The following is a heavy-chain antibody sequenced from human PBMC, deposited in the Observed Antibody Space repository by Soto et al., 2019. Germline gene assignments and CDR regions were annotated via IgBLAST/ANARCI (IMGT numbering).Heavy chain of an antibody. Sequence: ASVKVYCKASGYTFTSYYMHWVRQAPGQGLEWMGIINPSGGSTSYAQKFQGRVTMTRDTSTSTVYMELSSLRSEDTAVYYCARDEWSLPYGMDVWGQGTTVTVSS. V-gene: IGHV1-46*01. J-gene: IGHJ6*02. CDR1: GYTFTSYY. CDR2: INPSGGST. CDR3: ARDEWSLPYGMDV. D-gene: IGHD2-8*01.